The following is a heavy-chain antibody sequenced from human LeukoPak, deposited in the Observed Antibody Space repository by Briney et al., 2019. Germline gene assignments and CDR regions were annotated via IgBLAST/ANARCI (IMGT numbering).Heavy chain of an antibody. Sequence: GASVKVSCKASGYTFTSYYMHWVRQAPGQGLEWMGIINPSGGSTSYAQKFQGRVTITADESTSTAYMELSSLRSEDTAVYYCANRFGANDYWGQGTLVTVSS. CDR1: GYTFTSYY. J-gene: IGHJ4*02. D-gene: IGHD3-10*01. CDR2: INPSGGST. V-gene: IGHV1-46*01. CDR3: ANRFGANDY.